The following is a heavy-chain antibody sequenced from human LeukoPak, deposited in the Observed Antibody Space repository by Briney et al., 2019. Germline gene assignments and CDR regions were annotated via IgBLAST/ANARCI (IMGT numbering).Heavy chain of an antibody. J-gene: IGHJ5*02. CDR3: ARQGGILFDP. CDR2: IDPSDSYT. V-gene: IGHV5-10-1*01. D-gene: IGHD6-13*01. Sequence: NPGESLKISCKVSGYSFPSYWISWVRQMPGKGLEWMGTIDPSDSYTNYSPSSQGHVTISADKSISTAYLQWSTLKASDTAMYYCARQGGILFDPWGQGTLVTVSS. CDR1: GYSFPSYW.